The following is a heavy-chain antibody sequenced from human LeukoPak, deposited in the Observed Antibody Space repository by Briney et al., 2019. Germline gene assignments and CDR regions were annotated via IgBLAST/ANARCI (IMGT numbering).Heavy chain of an antibody. D-gene: IGHD5-18*01. V-gene: IGHV1-24*01. CDR3: ATLGGGYSYGNWFDP. Sequence: ASVKVSWKVSGYTHTELSMHWVRQAPGKGLEWMGGFDPEDGETIYAQKFQGRVTMTEDTSTDTAYMELSSLRSEDTAVYYCATLGGGYSYGNWFDPWGQGTLVTVSS. J-gene: IGHJ5*02. CDR1: GYTHTELS. CDR2: FDPEDGET.